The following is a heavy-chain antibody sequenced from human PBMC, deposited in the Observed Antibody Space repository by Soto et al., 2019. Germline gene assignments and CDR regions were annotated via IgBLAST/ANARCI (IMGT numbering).Heavy chain of an antibody. V-gene: IGHV3-9*01. CDR2: ISWNSGSI. Sequence: PGGAPRLSSGASGFSFGDYAMHLGRPAPGGGPGWVSGISWNSGSIGYADSVKGRFTISRDNAKNSLYLQMNSLRAEDTALYYCARDSRGYCSSTSCYDAFDVWGQGTMVTVSS. D-gene: IGHD2-2*01. J-gene: IGHJ3*01. CDR3: ARDSRGYCSSTSCYDAFDV. CDR1: GFSFGDYA.